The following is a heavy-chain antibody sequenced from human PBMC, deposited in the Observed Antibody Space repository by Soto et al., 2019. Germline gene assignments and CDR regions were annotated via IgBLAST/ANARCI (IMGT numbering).Heavy chain of an antibody. J-gene: IGHJ4*02. CDR1: GGYIINGGSY. CDR2: IFYTGSS. Sequence: SETQSLTCTVSGGYIINGGSYWNWLRQFPGQGLEWIGYIFYTGSSYSNPSLKGRVAISVDTSKNQFSLRLSSVTAADTAVYYCASRDYGGNDYWGQGTLVTVSS. V-gene: IGHV4-31*03. D-gene: IGHD4-17*01. CDR3: ASRDYGGNDY.